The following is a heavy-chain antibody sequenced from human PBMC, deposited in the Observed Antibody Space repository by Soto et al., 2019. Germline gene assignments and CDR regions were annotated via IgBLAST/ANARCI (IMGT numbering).Heavy chain of an antibody. CDR1: GFIFSDYY. CDR3: ASLGQFDV. Sequence: QVQLVQSGGGLVRPGGSLRLSCEASGFIFSDYYMAWIRQAPGKGLEWVSYISGSGDTIYYADSVKGRFTISRDSAKDSLYLQMNTLRDEDTAIYYCASLGQFDVWGQGTVVTVSS. CDR2: ISGSGDTI. V-gene: IGHV3-11*01. D-gene: IGHD3-9*01. J-gene: IGHJ1*01.